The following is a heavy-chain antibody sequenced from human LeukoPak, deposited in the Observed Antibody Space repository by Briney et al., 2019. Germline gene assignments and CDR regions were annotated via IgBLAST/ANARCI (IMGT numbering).Heavy chain of an antibody. CDR1: GFTFSSYA. D-gene: IGHD4-17*01. CDR3: AKEGQSTVTPPFDY. J-gene: IGHJ4*02. Sequence: GGSLRLSCAASGFTFSSYAMRWVRQAPGEGLEWVSAISGSGGSTYYADSVKGQFTISRDNYKNTLYLQMNSLRAEDTAVYYCAKEGQSTVTPPFDYWGQGTLVTVSS. V-gene: IGHV3-23*01. CDR2: ISGSGGST.